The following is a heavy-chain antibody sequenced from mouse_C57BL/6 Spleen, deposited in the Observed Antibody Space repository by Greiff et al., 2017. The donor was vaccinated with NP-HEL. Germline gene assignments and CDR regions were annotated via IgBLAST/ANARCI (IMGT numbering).Heavy chain of an antibody. Sequence: VQLQQPGAELVMPGASVKLSCKASGYTFTSYWMHWVKQRPGQGLEWIGEIDPSDSYTNYNQKFKGKSTLTVDKSSSTAYMQLSSLTSEDSAVEYCARSGYGSSYEYFDVWGTGTTVTVSS. CDR3: ARSGYGSSYEYFDV. CDR2: IDPSDSYT. D-gene: IGHD1-1*01. V-gene: IGHV1-69*01. J-gene: IGHJ1*03. CDR1: GYTFTSYW.